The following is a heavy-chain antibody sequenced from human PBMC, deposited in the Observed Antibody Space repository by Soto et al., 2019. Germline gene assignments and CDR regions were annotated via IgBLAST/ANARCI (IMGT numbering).Heavy chain of an antibody. Sequence: EVQLVESGGSLVQPGRSLRLSCAASGFTFDDYAMHWVRQAPGKGLEWVSGISWNSGSIGYADSVKGRFTISRDNAKNSLYLQMNSLRAEDTALYYCAKSLTYCSGGSCYPPDAFDIWGQGTMVTVSS. D-gene: IGHD2-15*01. CDR2: ISWNSGSI. CDR3: AKSLTYCSGGSCYPPDAFDI. V-gene: IGHV3-9*01. J-gene: IGHJ3*02. CDR1: GFTFDDYA.